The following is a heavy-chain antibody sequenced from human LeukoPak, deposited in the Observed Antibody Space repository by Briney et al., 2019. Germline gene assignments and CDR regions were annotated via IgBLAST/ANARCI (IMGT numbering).Heavy chain of an antibody. D-gene: IGHD3-16*01. J-gene: IGHJ6*04. CDR1: GFTFSNYS. Sequence: GGSLRLSCAASGFTFSNYSMNWVPQAPGKGLEWVSSISTRSTYIYYADSVKGRFTISRDNAKNSLFLQMNSLRAEDTAVYFCAKSTRAVMAMMDVWGKGTTVTVSS. CDR2: ISTRSTYI. CDR3: AKSTRAVMAMMDV. V-gene: IGHV3-21*01.